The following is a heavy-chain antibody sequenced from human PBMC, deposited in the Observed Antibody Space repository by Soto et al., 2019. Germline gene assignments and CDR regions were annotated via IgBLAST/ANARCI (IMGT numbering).Heavy chain of an antibody. J-gene: IGHJ6*02. CDR1: GFTFSSYG. Sequence: GSLRLSCAASGFTFSSYGMHWVRQAPGKGLEWVSVIYSGGSTYYADSVKGRFTISRDNSKNTLYLQMNSLRAEDTAVYYCARVVRGGRYSSSWPYYYGMDVWGQGTTVTVSS. V-gene: IGHV3-53*01. CDR3: ARVVRGGRYSSSWPYYYGMDV. CDR2: IYSGGST. D-gene: IGHD6-13*01.